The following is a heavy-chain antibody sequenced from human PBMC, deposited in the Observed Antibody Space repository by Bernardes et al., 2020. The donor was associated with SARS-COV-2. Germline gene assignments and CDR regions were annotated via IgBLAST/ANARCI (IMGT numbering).Heavy chain of an antibody. J-gene: IGHJ3*02. V-gene: IGHV3-13*04. Sequence: GGSLRLSCAASGFTFSSYDMHWVRQATGKGLEWVSAIGTAGDTYYPGSVKGRFTISRENAKNSLYLQMNSLRAGDTAVYYCARGRAGFLARLDAFDIWGQGTMVTGSS. CDR2: IGTAGDT. CDR3: ARGRAGFLARLDAFDI. CDR1: GFTFSSYD. D-gene: IGHD3-3*01.